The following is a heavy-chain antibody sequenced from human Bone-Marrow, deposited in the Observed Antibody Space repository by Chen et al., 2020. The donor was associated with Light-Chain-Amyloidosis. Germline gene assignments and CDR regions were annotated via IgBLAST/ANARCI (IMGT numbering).Heavy chain of an antibody. CDR2: INQDGRTK. CDR1: GYSFSGSW. Sequence: EVQLVESGGGLVQPGGSLRLSCAAFGYSFSGSWMVWVRQAPGKGLEWLANINQDGRTKNYVDSVKGRFTISRDNTQNSLFLQMNSLRVEDTAVYYCATDRGFSTFNIWGQGTMLTVSS. D-gene: IGHD3-10*01. V-gene: IGHV3-7*03. J-gene: IGHJ3*02. CDR3: ATDRGFSTFNI.